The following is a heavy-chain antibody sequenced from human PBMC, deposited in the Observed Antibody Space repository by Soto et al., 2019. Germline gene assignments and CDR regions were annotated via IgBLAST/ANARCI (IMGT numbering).Heavy chain of an antibody. CDR2: ISAYNGNT. J-gene: IGHJ6*02. CDR1: GYTFTSYG. CDR3: ARPVRSGQTNYYYYGMDV. V-gene: IGHV1-18*04. Sequence: ASVEVSCKASGYTFTSYGISWVRQAPGQGLEWMGWISAYNGNTNYAQKLQGRVTMTTDTSTSTAYMELRSLRSDDTAVYYCARPVRSGQTNYYYYGMDVWGPGTTLTV. D-gene: IGHD2-15*01.